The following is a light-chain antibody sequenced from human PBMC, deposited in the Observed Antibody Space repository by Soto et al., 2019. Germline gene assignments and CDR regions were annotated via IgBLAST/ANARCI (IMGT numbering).Light chain of an antibody. CDR1: QSVSSN. CDR3: QQYNKWPWT. Sequence: EIVMTQSPATLSVSPGERATLSCRASQSVSSNLAWYQQKPGQAPRLLIYGASTRATGIPAGFSGSGSGTEFTLTISSLQSEDFAVYYCQQYNKWPWTFGRGTKVDIK. CDR2: GAS. V-gene: IGKV3-15*01. J-gene: IGKJ1*01.